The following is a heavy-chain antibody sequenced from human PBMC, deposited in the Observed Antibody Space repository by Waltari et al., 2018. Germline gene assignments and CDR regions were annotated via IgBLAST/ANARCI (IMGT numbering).Heavy chain of an antibody. CDR2: SRGSGGSN. CDR1: GLTYGSEA. D-gene: IGHD6-6*01. J-gene: IGHJ4*02. V-gene: IGHV3-23*01. Sequence: EVQRLKSGGGVVQPGGSLRLSCADSGLTYGSEAMSWVRQAPGKGLGWVSDSRGSGGSNSYADSVKGRFTIYRDNSKNTLYLQMNRLRAEDTAVYYCAKAQLAVRIAARPNFWGQGTLVTVSS. CDR3: AKAQLAVRIAARPNF.